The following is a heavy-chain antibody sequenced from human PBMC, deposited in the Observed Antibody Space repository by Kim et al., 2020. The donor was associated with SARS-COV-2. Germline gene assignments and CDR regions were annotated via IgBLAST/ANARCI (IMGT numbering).Heavy chain of an antibody. V-gene: IGHV3-9*01. CDR3: AKARLTDSNWFDP. CDR1: GFSFDDSA. J-gene: IGHJ5*02. D-gene: IGHD6-25*01. CDR2: INYNSGRI. Sequence: GGSLRLSCAASGFSFDDSAMHWVRQAPGKGLEWDSGINYNSGRIAYADSVKGRFTISRDNAKNSLYLQMNSLRDEDTALYYCAKARLTDSNWFDPWGQGT.